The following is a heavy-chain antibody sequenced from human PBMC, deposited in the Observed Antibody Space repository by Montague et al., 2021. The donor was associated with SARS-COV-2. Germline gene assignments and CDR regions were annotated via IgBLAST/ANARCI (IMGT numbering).Heavy chain of an antibody. CDR3: ARGWAFDP. CDR2: VYYNGDT. CDR1: GGSTASHY. D-gene: IGHD6-19*01. V-gene: IGHV4-59*08. Sequence: SETLSLTCTVSGGSTASHYWNWIRQSPGKRPEWIGCVYYNGDTKYNPSLQSRVTISIDTSENQFSQRLNSVTAADTAVYFCARGWAFDPWGRGRLVTVSS. J-gene: IGHJ3*01.